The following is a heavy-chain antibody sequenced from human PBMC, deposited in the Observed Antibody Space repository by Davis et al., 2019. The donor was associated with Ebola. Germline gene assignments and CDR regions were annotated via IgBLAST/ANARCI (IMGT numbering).Heavy chain of an antibody. CDR3: ASIITFGGGSYYYYGMDV. Sequence: GGSLRLSCAASGFTFSSYSMNWVRQAPGKGLEWVSYISSSSSTIYYADSVKGRFTISRDNAKNSLFLQMNSLRDEDTAVYYCASIITFGGGSYYYYGMDVWGKGTTVTVSS. J-gene: IGHJ6*04. D-gene: IGHD3-16*01. V-gene: IGHV3-48*02. CDR2: ISSSSSTI. CDR1: GFTFSSYS.